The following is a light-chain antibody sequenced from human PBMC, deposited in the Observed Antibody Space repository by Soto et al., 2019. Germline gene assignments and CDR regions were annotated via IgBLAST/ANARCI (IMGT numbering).Light chain of an antibody. CDR2: GAS. CDR1: QNVNTN. CDR3: QQYNNWPLT. J-gene: IGKJ4*01. V-gene: IGKV3-15*01. Sequence: EVITTQSPATLSVSPGDRATLSCRASQNVNTNLAWYQQQPGQAPRLLIFGASTWATGIPARFSGSGSGTEFTLTISSLQPEDFAVYYCQQYNNWPLTFGGGTKV.